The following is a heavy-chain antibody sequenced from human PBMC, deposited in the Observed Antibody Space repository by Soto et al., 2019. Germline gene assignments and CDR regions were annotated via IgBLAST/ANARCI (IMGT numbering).Heavy chain of an antibody. CDR3: ARGLYCSGGSCFNHDAFDI. CDR2: INAGNGNT. D-gene: IGHD2-15*01. J-gene: IGHJ3*02. V-gene: IGHV1-3*01. CDR1: GYTFTSYA. Sequence: ASVKVSCKASGYTFTSYAMHWVRQAPGQRLEWMGWINAGNGNTKYSQKFQGRVTITRDTSASTAYMELSSLRSEDTAVYYCARGLYCSGGSCFNHDAFDIWRQGTMVTVSS.